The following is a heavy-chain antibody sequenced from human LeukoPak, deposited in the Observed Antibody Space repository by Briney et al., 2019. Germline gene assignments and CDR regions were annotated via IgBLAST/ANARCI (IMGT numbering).Heavy chain of an antibody. V-gene: IGHV3-48*02. Sequence: GGSLRLSCAASGFTFSSYGMNWVRQAPGKGLEWLSYITSSSTVYYADSVKGRFIISRDNAKNSLYLQMNSLRDEDTAVYYCARDSGLDYWGQGTLVTVSS. CDR3: ARDSGLDY. CDR2: ITSSSTV. CDR1: GFTFSSYG. J-gene: IGHJ4*02.